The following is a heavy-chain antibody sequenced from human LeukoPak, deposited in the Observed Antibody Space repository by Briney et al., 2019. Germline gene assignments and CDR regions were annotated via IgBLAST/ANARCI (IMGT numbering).Heavy chain of an antibody. V-gene: IGHV3-13*04. CDR1: GFTFSSYD. Sequence: GGSLRLSCAASGFTFSSYDMHWVRQATGKGLEWVSAIGTAGDTYYADSVEGRFTISRDNSKNTLYLHMSSLRAEDTAVYYCAKDRDHDQYYFDYWGQGTLVTVSS. CDR3: AKDRDHDQYYFDY. J-gene: IGHJ4*02. CDR2: IGTAGDT.